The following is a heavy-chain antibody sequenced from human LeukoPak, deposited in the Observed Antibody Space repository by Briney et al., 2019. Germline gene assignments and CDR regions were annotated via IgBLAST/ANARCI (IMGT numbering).Heavy chain of an antibody. CDR2: IYTSGST. CDR1: GGSFSGYY. Sequence: PSETLSLTCAVYGGSFSGYYWSWIRQPAGKGLEWIGRIYTSGSTNYNPSLMSRVTMSVDTSKNQFSLKLSSVTAADTAVYYCARIGGVRLKDYYVDVWGKGTTVTISS. V-gene: IGHV4-59*10. J-gene: IGHJ6*03. D-gene: IGHD4-17*01. CDR3: ARIGGVRLKDYYVDV.